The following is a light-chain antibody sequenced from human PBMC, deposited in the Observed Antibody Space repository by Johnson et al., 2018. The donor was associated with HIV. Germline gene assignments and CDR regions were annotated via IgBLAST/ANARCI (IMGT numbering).Light chain of an antibody. V-gene: IGLV1-51*02. J-gene: IGLJ1*01. CDR3: ESWDTSLSAGGV. CDR1: SSTIGNNY. CDR2: KNN. Sequence: QSMLTQPPSVSAAPGQKVTISCSGSSSTIGNNYVSWYQLVPGTAPKLLIYKNNERPSGIPDRFSGSKSGTSATLGITGLQTGDEADYYCESWDTSLSAGGVFRTRTKSTVL.